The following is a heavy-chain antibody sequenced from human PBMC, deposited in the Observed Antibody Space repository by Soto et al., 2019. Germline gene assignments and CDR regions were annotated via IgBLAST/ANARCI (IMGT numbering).Heavy chain of an antibody. Sequence: GGSLRLSCAASGFTFSYAWMDGVRQAPGKGLEWVGRIKSQTDGGATDYPAPVRDRFTISRDDPKNTLFLQMNSLKTEDTAVYYCTTEMRHSSGWYGAFDIWGQGTMVTVSS. CDR2: IKSQTDGGAT. CDR1: GFTFSYAW. J-gene: IGHJ3*02. CDR3: TTEMRHSSGWYGAFDI. V-gene: IGHV3-15*01. D-gene: IGHD6-19*01.